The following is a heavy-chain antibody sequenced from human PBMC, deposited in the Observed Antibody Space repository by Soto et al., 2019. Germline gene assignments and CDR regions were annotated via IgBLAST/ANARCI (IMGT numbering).Heavy chain of an antibody. V-gene: IGHV3-7*03. J-gene: IGHJ5*02. CDR2: IKQDESDK. CDR1: GFRFRDYW. D-gene: IGHD3-16*02. CDR3: AAYCYTMTCTHFHGYS. Sequence: GGSLRLSCAVSGFRFRDYWMIWGRQAPXKGLEWVANIKQDESDKYYVDSVKGRFTISRDNAKNALYLQMNSLRVEDTAVYYCAAYCYTMTCTHFHGYSWGQGTQVTVSS.